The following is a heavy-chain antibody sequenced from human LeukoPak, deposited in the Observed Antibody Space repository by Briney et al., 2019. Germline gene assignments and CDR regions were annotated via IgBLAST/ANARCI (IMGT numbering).Heavy chain of an antibody. CDR2: IRYDGSNK. V-gene: IGHV3-30*02. J-gene: IGHJ4*02. D-gene: IGHD6-13*01. CDR1: GFTFSSYG. CDR3: AKEKAAPHDY. Sequence: PGGSLRLSCAASGFTFSSYGMHWVRQAPGKGLEWVAFIRYDGSNKYYADSVKGRFTISRDNSKNTLYLQMNSLRAEDAAVYYCAKEKAAPHDYWGQGTLVTVSS.